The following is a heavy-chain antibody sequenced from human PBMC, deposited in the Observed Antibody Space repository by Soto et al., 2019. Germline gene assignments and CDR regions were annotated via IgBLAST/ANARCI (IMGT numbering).Heavy chain of an antibody. Sequence: ASVKVSCKASGYTFTGYYMHWVRQAPGQGLEWMGWINPNSGGTNYVQKFQGRVTMTRDTSISTAYMELSRLRSDDTAVYYCARVQRGVDYYYYGMDVWGQGTTVTVSS. CDR2: INPNSGGT. D-gene: IGHD3-10*01. CDR1: GYTFTGYY. V-gene: IGHV1-2*02. J-gene: IGHJ6*02. CDR3: ARVQRGVDYYYYGMDV.